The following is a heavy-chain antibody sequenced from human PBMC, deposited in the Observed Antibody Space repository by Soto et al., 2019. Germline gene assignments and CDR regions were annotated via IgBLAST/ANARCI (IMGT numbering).Heavy chain of an antibody. CDR3: ASHSSSIAARAWFDP. CDR2: ISGSGGST. V-gene: IGHV3-23*01. CDR1: GFTFSSYA. D-gene: IGHD6-6*01. Sequence: EVQLLESGGGLVQPGGSLRLSCAASGFTFSSYAMSWVRQAPGKGLEWASAISGSGGSTYYADSVKGRFTISRDNSNNTLYLQMNSLRAEDTAVYYCASHSSSIAARAWFDPWGQGTLVTVSS. J-gene: IGHJ5*02.